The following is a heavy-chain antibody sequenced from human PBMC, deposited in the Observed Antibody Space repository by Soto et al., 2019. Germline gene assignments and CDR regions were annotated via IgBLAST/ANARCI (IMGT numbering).Heavy chain of an antibody. D-gene: IGHD3-22*01. CDR1: GYTFTSYG. Sequence: QVQLVQSGAEVKKPGASVKVSCKASGYTFTSYGISWVRQAPGQGLEWMGWISAYNGNTNYAQKLQGRVTMTTDTSTSTAYRELRNLRSDDTAVYYCATEAYYDSSGYYTDYWGQGTLVTVSS. CDR3: ATEAYYDSSGYYTDY. CDR2: ISAYNGNT. V-gene: IGHV1-18*01. J-gene: IGHJ4*02.